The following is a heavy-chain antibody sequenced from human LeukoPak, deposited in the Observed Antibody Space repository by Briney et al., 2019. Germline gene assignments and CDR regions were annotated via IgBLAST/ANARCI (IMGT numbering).Heavy chain of an antibody. CDR3: ARALSITPYYFDY. Sequence: GGSLRLSCAVSGFTFRSYSMNWFRQAPGKGLEWISYISTTSNTISYADSVKGRFTISRDNAKNSMYLQMSSLRAEDTALYYCARALSITPYYFDYWGLGTLVTVSS. CDR1: GFTFRSYS. D-gene: IGHD2/OR15-2a*01. CDR2: ISTTSNTI. J-gene: IGHJ4*02. V-gene: IGHV3-48*04.